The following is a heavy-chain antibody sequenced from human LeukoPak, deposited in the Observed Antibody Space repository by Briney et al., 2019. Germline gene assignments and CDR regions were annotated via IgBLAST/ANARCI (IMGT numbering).Heavy chain of an antibody. D-gene: IGHD1-14*01. Sequence: GASLRLSCAASGVTFGGFNMNWVRQAPGKGLEWVASINSSSSYIYNADSAKGRFTISRDNAKNSLYLQMDSLRAEDTAVYYCARDGAGHYFDYWGQGALVTVSS. CDR2: INSSSSYI. V-gene: IGHV3-21*01. J-gene: IGHJ4*02. CDR3: ARDGAGHYFDY. CDR1: GVTFGGFN.